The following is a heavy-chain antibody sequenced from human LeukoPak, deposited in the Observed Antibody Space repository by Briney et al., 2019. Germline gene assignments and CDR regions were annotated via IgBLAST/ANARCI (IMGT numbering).Heavy chain of an antibody. CDR1: DSSISSSSYY. Sequence: SETLSLTCTVSDSSISSSSYYWGWIRQPPGKGLEWIGSIYYSGSTYYNPSLKSRVTISVDTSKNQFTLKLSSVTAADTAVYYSARGSYYDSSLDWGQGTLVTVSS. J-gene: IGHJ4*02. CDR3: ARGSYYDSSLD. D-gene: IGHD3-22*01. V-gene: IGHV4-39*01. CDR2: IYYSGST.